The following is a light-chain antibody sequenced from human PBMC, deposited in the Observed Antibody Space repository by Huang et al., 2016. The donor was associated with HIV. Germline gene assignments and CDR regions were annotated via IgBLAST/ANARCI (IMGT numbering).Light chain of an antibody. CDR3: QQYKDWPPYT. CDR2: AAC. Sequence: EIVMTQSPATLSVSPGERATLSCRATQSVSSHLAWYQQKPGQAPRRLIYAACTRATGIPARVSGSGSGTEFTLTISSLQSEDFAVYYCQQYKDWPPYTFGQGTKLEIK. CDR1: QSVSSH. V-gene: IGKV3-15*01. J-gene: IGKJ2*01.